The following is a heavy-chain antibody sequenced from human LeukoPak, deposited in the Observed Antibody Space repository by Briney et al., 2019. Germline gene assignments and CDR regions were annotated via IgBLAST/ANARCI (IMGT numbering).Heavy chain of an antibody. Sequence: GGSLRLSCGASGFTFSNFWMHWVRQVPGKGLVWVSRINSDGSSTSYADSVKGRFTISIDNAKNTLYLQMNSLRAEDTAVYYCTTTSDYGDHKRWGQGTLVTVSS. CDR3: TTTSDYGDHKR. CDR1: GFTFSNFW. D-gene: IGHD4-17*01. V-gene: IGHV3-74*01. J-gene: IGHJ4*02. CDR2: INSDGSST.